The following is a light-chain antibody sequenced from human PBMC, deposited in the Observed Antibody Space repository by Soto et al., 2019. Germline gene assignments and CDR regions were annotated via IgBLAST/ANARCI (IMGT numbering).Light chain of an antibody. CDR3: QQNNDWPRA. Sequence: EIVMTQSPATLSVSPGERATLSCRASQSVRNNLAWYQQKPGQAPRLLIYGASIRATDIPTRFSGSGSGTEFTLTISTLQSEDFAVYYCQQNNDWPRAFGQGTKVEIK. V-gene: IGKV3-15*01. CDR2: GAS. CDR1: QSVRNN. J-gene: IGKJ1*01.